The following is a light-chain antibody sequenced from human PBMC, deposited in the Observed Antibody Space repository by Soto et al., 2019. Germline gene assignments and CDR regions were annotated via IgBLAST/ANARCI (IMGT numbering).Light chain of an antibody. V-gene: IGKV3-15*01. CDR1: QIVTNSY. CDR2: GAS. J-gene: IGKJ1*01. CDR3: QQYNNWPPWT. Sequence: EIETTQAPVTLSVSPGERATLSCRASQIVTNSYLAWYQQKPGQAPRLLIFGASTRAAGIPARFSGSGSGTEFTLTTSSLQPEDFAVSYCQQYNNWPPWTFGQGTTVDIK.